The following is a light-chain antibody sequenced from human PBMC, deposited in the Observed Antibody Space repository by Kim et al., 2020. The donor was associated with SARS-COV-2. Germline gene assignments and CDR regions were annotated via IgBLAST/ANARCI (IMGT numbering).Light chain of an antibody. CDR1: NSNVGKFS. J-gene: IGLJ2*01. CDR3: ATWDTTLSAVV. Sequence: QSVLTQPPSMSAAPGQRVSISCSGSNSNVGKFSVSWYQQFPGKAPKLLLYDDNKRPSGIPDRFSGSKSGTSATLGITGLQTGDEAEYHCATWDTTLSAVVFGGGTQLTVL. CDR2: DDN. V-gene: IGLV1-51*01.